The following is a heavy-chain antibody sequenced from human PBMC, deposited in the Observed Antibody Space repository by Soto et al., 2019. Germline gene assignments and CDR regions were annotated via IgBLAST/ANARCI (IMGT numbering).Heavy chain of an antibody. D-gene: IGHD6-19*01. Sequence: PGGSLRLSCAVSGFTFRNSWMSWLRQAPEKGLEWVANIKPDGGEKYYVDSVAGRFTISRDNARNSLYLQMNSLRAEDTGVYYCARDGSGWSIDWGQGTLVTVSS. CDR3: ARDGSGWSID. CDR2: IKPDGGEK. CDR1: GFTFRNSW. J-gene: IGHJ4*02. V-gene: IGHV3-7*01.